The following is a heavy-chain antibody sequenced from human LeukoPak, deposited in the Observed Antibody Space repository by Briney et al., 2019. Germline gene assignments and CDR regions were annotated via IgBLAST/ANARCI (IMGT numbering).Heavy chain of an antibody. D-gene: IGHD6-13*01. J-gene: IGHJ4*02. V-gene: IGHV4-59*01. CDR3: AGSYSSSWSLFDY. Sequence: PSETLSLTCTVSGGSISSYYWSWIRQPPGKGLEWIGYIYYSGSTNYNPSLKSRVTISVDTSKNQFSLKLSSVTAADTAVYYCAGSYSSSWSLFDYWGQGTLVTVSS. CDR2: IYYSGST. CDR1: GGSISSYY.